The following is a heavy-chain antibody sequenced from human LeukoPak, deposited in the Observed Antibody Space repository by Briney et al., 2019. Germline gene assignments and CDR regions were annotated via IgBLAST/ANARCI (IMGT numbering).Heavy chain of an antibody. CDR1: GFTFSDYY. D-gene: IGHD3-10*01. CDR3: AKDVRDPGPYYFDY. Sequence: KTGGSLRLSCAASGFTFSDYYMSWVRQAPGKGLEWVSSISSGRSYIYYADSVKGRFTISRDDAKNSLYLQVNSLRAEDTAMYYCAKDVRDPGPYYFDYWGQGTLVTVSS. CDR2: ISSGRSYI. J-gene: IGHJ4*02. V-gene: IGHV3-21*01.